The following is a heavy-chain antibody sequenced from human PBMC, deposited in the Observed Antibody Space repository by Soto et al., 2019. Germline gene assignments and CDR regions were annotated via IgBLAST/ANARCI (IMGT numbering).Heavy chain of an antibody. J-gene: IGHJ4*01. CDR2: IYYSGST. V-gene: IGHV4-30-4*01. D-gene: IGHD3-16*02. Sequence: SETLSLTCTVSGGSISSGDDYWSWIRQPPGKGLEWIGYIYYSGSTYYNPSLKSRVTISVDTSKNQFSLKLSSVTAADTAVYYCARDMITFGGVIASRFDYWRHGTLVTVSS. CDR1: GGSISSGDDY. CDR3: ARDMITFGGVIASRFDY.